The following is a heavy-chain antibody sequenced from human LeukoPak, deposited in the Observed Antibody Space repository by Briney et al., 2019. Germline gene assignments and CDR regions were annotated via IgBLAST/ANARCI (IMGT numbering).Heavy chain of an antibody. J-gene: IGHJ3*02. D-gene: IGHD3-10*01. CDR2: IYYSGST. CDR3: ARDPGGGNHLWFGEEEAFDI. V-gene: IGHV4-39*07. CDR1: GGSISSSSHY. Sequence: SETLSLTCSVSGGSISSSSHYWDWIRQPPGEGLEWIGSIYYSGSTYYNPSLKSRVTISVDTSKNQFSLKLSSVTAADTAVYYCARDPGGGNHLWFGEEEAFDIWGQGTMVTVSS.